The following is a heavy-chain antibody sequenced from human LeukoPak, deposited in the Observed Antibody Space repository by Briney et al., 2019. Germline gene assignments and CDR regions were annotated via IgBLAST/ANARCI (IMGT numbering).Heavy chain of an antibody. V-gene: IGHV1-2*02. CDR3: ARDLGQQPENNWFDP. CDR2: INPNSGGT. D-gene: IGHD6-13*01. Sequence: ASVKVSCKASGYTFTGYYMHWVRQAPGQGLEWMGWINPNSGGTNYAQKFQGRVTMTRDTSISTAYMELSRLRSDDTAVYYCARDLGQQPENNWFDPWGQGTLVTVSS. CDR1: GYTFTGYY. J-gene: IGHJ5*02.